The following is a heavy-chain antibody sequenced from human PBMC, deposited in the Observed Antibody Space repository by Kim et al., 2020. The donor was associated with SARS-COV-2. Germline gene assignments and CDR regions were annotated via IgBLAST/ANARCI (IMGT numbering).Heavy chain of an antibody. CDR1: GFTFSAYA. CDR3: ARDYRSGSWSYLSRYYG. D-gene: IGHD3-10*01. V-gene: IGHV3-23*01. J-gene: IGHJ6*01. Sequence: GGSLRLSCAASGFTFSAYALSWVRQAPGKGLEWVSVISAISGTTYYADSVKGRFTISIDNSKNTLYLQMNSLRAEDTAIYFCARDYRSGSWSYLSRYYG. CDR2: ISAISGTT.